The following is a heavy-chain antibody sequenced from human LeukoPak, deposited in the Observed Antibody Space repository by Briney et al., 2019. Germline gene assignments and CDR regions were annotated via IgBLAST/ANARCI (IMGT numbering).Heavy chain of an antibody. V-gene: IGHV3-23*01. D-gene: IGHD3-3*01. CDR2: ISGSGGST. J-gene: IGHJ4*02. CDR1: GFTFSSYA. CDR3: AKKTRSYCDFWSGYYGEYYFDY. Sequence: PGGSLRLSCAASGFTFSSYAMSWVRQAPGKGLEWVSAISGSGGSTYYADSVKGRFTISRDNSKNTLYLQMNSLRAEDTAVYYCAKKTRSYCDFWSGYYGEYYFDYWGQGTLVTVSS.